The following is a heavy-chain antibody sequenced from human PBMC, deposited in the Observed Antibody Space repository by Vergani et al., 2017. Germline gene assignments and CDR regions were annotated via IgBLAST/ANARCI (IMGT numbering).Heavy chain of an antibody. CDR1: GGSISSSSYY. CDR3: ARTIVAKYSDYVRGFDY. J-gene: IGHJ4*02. Sequence: QLQLQESGPGLVKPSETLSLTCTVSGGSISSSSYYWGWIRQPPGKGLEWIGSIYYSGSTYYNPSLKSRVTISVDTSKNQFSLKLSSVTAADTAVYYCARTIVAKYSDYVRGFDYWGQGTLVTVSS. V-gene: IGHV4-39*01. CDR2: IYYSGST. D-gene: IGHD4-11*01.